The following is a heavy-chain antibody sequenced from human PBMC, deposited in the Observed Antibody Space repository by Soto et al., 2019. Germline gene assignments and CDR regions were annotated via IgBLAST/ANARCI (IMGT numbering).Heavy chain of an antibody. CDR2: ISAYNGNT. V-gene: IGHV1-18*01. D-gene: IGHD5-12*01. Sequence: QVQLVQSGAEVKKPGASVKVSCKASGYTFTSYGISWVRQAPGQGLEWMGWISAYNGNTNYAQKLQGRVTMTTDTSKSTAYMELRSLRSDDTAVYYCARVDIVATTPYYYYGMDVWGQGTTVTVSS. CDR3: ARVDIVATTPYYYYGMDV. CDR1: GYTFTSYG. J-gene: IGHJ6*02.